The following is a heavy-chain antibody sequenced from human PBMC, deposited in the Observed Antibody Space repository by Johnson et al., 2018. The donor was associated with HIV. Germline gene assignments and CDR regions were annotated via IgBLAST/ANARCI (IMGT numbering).Heavy chain of an antibody. CDR3: ARGALGSFYI. CDR1: GVIFSSYG. CDR2: IWYDGSNN. J-gene: IGHJ3*02. V-gene: IGHV3-33*01. Sequence: QVQLVESGGGVVQPGRSLRLSCAASGVIFSSYGMNWVRQAPGKGLEWVAVIWYDGSNNYNADSVKGRITISRDNAKNTVYLQMYSLRDEDMAVYYCARGALGSFYIWGQGTMVTVS. D-gene: IGHD3-10*01.